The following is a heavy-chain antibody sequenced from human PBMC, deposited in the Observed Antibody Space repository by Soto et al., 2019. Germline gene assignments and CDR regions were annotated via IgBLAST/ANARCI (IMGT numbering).Heavy chain of an antibody. V-gene: IGHV5-51*01. CDR2: IYPGDSDT. J-gene: IGHJ4*02. CDR1: GFSFASSW. CDR3: ARGNRPPTXYFEY. Sequence: GESLKISCKDSGFSFASSWIGWVRQMPGKGLEWMGVIYPGDSDTRYSPSFQGQVTISADKSISTAYLQWSSLKSSDTAIYYCARGNRPPTXYFEYWGQGTLVTVSS. D-gene: IGHD1-1*01.